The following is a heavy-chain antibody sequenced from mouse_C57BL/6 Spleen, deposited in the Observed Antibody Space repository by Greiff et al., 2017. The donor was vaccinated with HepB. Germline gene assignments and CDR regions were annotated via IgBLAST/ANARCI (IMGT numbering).Heavy chain of an antibody. J-gene: IGHJ3*01. CDR1: GYSFTGYY. CDR2: IYPYNGVS. D-gene: IGHD2-5*01. V-gene: IGHV1-31*01. Sequence: VQLKESGPELVKPGASVKISCKASGYSFTGYYMHWVKQSHGNILDWIGYIYPYNGVSSYNQKFKGKATLTVDKSSSTAYMELRSLTSEDSAVYYCAGGSNSAWFAYWGQGTLVTVSA. CDR3: AGGSNSAWFAY.